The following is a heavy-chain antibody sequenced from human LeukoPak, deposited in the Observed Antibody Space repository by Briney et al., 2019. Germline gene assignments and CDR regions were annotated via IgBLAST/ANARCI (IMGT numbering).Heavy chain of an antibody. Sequence: ASVKISRKVSGYTFSYYYMHWVQQAPGKGLEWMGLVDPEDGETIYAEKFQGRVTITADTSTDTAYMELSSLRSEDTAVYYCATLSSGYYFDYWGQGTLVTVSS. CDR1: GYTFSYYY. J-gene: IGHJ4*02. CDR3: ATLSSGYYFDY. CDR2: VDPEDGET. V-gene: IGHV1-69-2*01. D-gene: IGHD3-22*01.